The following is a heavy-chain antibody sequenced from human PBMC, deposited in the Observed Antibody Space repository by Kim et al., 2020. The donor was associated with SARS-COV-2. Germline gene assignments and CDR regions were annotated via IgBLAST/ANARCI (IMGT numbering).Heavy chain of an antibody. Sequence: ASVKVSCKASGYTFTSYYMHWVRQAPGQGLEWMGIINPSGGSTSYAQKFQGRVTMTRDTSTSTVYMELSSLRSEDTAVYYCARDTSMVRGVITHYYYYGMDVWGQGTTVTVSS. D-gene: IGHD3-10*01. V-gene: IGHV1-46*01. CDR1: GYTFTSYY. CDR3: ARDTSMVRGVITHYYYYGMDV. J-gene: IGHJ6*02. CDR2: INPSGGST.